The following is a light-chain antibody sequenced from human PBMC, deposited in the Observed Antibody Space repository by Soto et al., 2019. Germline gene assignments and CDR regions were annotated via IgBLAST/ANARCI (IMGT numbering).Light chain of an antibody. V-gene: IGLV2-14*01. CDR3: SSYTSSSIDSV. CDR2: EVS. J-gene: IGLJ1*01. Sequence: QSALTQPASVSGSPGQSITIYCTGTSSDVGGYNYVSWYQQHPGKAPKLMIYEVSNRPSGVSNRFSGSKSGNMASLTISGLQAEDEADYYCSSYTSSSIDSVFGTGTKLTVL. CDR1: SSDVGGYNY.